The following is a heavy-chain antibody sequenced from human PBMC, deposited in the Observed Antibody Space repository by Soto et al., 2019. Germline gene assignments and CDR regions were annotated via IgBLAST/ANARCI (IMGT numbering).Heavy chain of an antibody. CDR1: GFTFSSYW. CDR3: ARDNEGAVAQRVVYYFDY. J-gene: IGHJ4*02. Sequence: GSLRLSCAASGFTFSSYWMSWVRQAPGKGLEWVANIKQDGSEKYYVDSVKGRFTISRDNAKNSLYLQMNSLRAEDTAVYYCARDNEGAVAQRVVYYFDYWGQGTLVTVSS. CDR2: IKQDGSEK. V-gene: IGHV3-7*01. D-gene: IGHD6-19*01.